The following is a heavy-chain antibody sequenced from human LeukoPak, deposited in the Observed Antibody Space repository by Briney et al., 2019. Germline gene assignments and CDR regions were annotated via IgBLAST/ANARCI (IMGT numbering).Heavy chain of an antibody. V-gene: IGHV3-48*03. Sequence: GGSLRLSCAASGFTFSSYEMNWVRQAPGKGLEWVSYISSSGSSIYYADSVKVRFSISSDNTKNSLYLQMNSLRDEDTAVYYCERDQKRAARILGATTEWVYFYFMDVWGKGTTVTVSS. CDR2: ISSSGSSI. CDR1: GFTFSSYE. J-gene: IGHJ6*03. CDR3: ERDQKRAARILGATTEWVYFYFMDV. D-gene: IGHD1-26*01.